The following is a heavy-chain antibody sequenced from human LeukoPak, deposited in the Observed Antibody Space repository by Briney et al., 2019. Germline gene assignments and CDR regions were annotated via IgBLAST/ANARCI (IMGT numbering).Heavy chain of an antibody. CDR2: ISSSSSYI. V-gene: IGHV3-21*01. J-gene: IGHJ3*02. Sequence: PGGSLRLSCAASGFTFSSYSMNWVRQAPGKGLEWVSSISSSSSYIYYADSVKGRFTISRDNAKNSLYLQMNSLRAEDTAVYYCASWYGALDAFDIWGQGTMVTVSS. CDR3: ASWYGALDAFDI. CDR1: GFTFSSYS. D-gene: IGHD4-17*01.